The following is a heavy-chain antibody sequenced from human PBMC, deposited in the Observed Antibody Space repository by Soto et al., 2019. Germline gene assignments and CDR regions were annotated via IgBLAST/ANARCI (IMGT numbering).Heavy chain of an antibody. CDR1: GYTYKTYC. V-gene: IGHV1-18*01. CDR3: ARDLGYCSAGSCYWAEYFQH. J-gene: IGHJ1*01. D-gene: IGHD2-15*01. CDR2: ISAYNGNT. Sequence: GASVKVCCKDSGYTYKTYCVSWVRQENEQGLEWMGWISAYNGNTNYAQKLQGRVTMTTDTSTSTAYMELRSLRSDDTAVYYCARDLGYCSAGSCYWAEYFQHWGQGTLVTVSS.